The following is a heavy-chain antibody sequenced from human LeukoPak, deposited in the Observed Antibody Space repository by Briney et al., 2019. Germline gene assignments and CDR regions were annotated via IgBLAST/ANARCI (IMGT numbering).Heavy chain of an antibody. V-gene: IGHV4-4*09. D-gene: IGHD1-1*01. CDR1: GVSISRFY. Sequence: PSETLSLTCTTSGVSISRFYWSWVRQPPGKGLEWIGNIYSGVPTYFNPSLKSRVIISVDTSKNQFSLNLTSVTAADKAMYYCVQTTGWPGFDYWGQGILVTVSS. J-gene: IGHJ4*02. CDR3: VQTTGWPGFDY. CDR2: IYSGVPT.